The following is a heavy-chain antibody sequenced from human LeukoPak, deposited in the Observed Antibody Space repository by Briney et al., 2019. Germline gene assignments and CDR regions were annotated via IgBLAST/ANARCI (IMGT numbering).Heavy chain of an antibody. CDR3: AKDSEPYCSGGSCPFDY. V-gene: IGHV3-23*01. Sequence: PGGSLRLSCAASGFTFSSYAMSWVRQAPGKGLEWVSAFSGSGGSTYYADSVKGRFPISRDNSKNTLYLQMNSLRAEDTAVYYCAKDSEPYCSGGSCPFDYWGQGTLVTVSS. D-gene: IGHD2-15*01. CDR2: FSGSGGST. J-gene: IGHJ4*02. CDR1: GFTFSSYA.